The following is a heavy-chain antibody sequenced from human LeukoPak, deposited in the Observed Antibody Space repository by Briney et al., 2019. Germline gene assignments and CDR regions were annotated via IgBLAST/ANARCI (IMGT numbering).Heavy chain of an antibody. CDR2: IRYDGSNK. Sequence: QAGGSLRLSCAASGFTFSSYGMHWVRQAPGKGLEWVAFIRYDGSNKYYADSVKGRFTISRDNAKNSLYLQMNSLRAEDTAVYYCAREHQYGDLALAFDIWGQGTMVTVSS. CDR1: GFTFSSYG. V-gene: IGHV3-30*02. CDR3: AREHQYGDLALAFDI. J-gene: IGHJ3*02. D-gene: IGHD4-17*01.